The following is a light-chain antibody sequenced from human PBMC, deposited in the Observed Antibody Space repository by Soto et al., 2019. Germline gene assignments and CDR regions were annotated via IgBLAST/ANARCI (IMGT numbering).Light chain of an antibody. J-gene: IGKJ1*01. CDR3: QQYNKWPPRT. CDR2: GAS. CDR1: QGISSN. V-gene: IGKV3-15*01. Sequence: EIVMTQSPAILSVSPGERATLSCRASQGISSNLAWYQQKPGQAPRLLIYGASSRATGIPARFSGSGSGTEFTLTISSLQSEDFAVYYCQQYNKWPPRTFGQGTKVDIK.